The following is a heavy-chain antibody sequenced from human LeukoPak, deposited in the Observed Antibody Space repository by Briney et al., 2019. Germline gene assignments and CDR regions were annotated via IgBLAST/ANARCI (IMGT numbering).Heavy chain of an antibody. CDR2: ISAYNGNT. V-gene: IGHV1-18*01. D-gene: IGHD6-6*01. J-gene: IGHJ6*02. CDR3: ARRSPLEYSSSGQWIMSHYYYYYYGMDV. Sequence: ASVKVSCKASGYTFTSYGISWVRQAPGQGLEWMGWISAYNGNTNYAQKLQGRVTMTTDTSTSTAYMELRSLRSDDTAVYYCARRSPLEYSSSGQWIMSHYYYYYYGMDVWGQGTTVTVSS. CDR1: GYTFTSYG.